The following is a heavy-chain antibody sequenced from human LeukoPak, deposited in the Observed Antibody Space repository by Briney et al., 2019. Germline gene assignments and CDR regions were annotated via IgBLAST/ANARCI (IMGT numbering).Heavy chain of an antibody. D-gene: IGHD3-22*01. CDR2: VYYSGRA. J-gene: IGHJ3*01. Sequence: SETLSLTCSVSGGSVNSDSFYWTWIRQPLGKGLEWIGYVYYSGRANYNPTLKSRVTISVDTSKNQFSLRLNSVTAADTALYYCVRETATSYYDSAGYYRQTEVFDVWGQGTKVTVSS. CDR3: VRETATSYYDSAGYYRQTEVFDV. CDR1: GGSVNSDSFY. V-gene: IGHV4-61*01.